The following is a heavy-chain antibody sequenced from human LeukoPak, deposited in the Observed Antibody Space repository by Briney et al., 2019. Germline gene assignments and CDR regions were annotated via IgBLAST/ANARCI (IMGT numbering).Heavy chain of an antibody. D-gene: IGHD3-3*01. J-gene: IGHJ3*02. CDR1: GFTVSSNY. Sequence: PGGSLRLSCAASGFTVSSNYMSWLRQAPGKGLEWVSVIYSGGSTYYADSVKGRFTISRDNSKNTLYLQMNSLRAEDTAVYYCARAAPYDAFDIWGQGTMVTVSS. CDR3: ARAAPYDAFDI. CDR2: IYSGGST. V-gene: IGHV3-53*01.